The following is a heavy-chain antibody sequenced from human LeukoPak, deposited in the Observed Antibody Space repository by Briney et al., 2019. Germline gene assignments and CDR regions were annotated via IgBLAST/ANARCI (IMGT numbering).Heavy chain of an antibody. CDR2: MNPNSGNT. CDR1: GYTFTSYD. Sequence: ASVEVFCKASGYTFTSYDINWVRQATGQGLEWMGWMNPNSGNTGYAQKFQGRVTMTRNTSISTAYMELSSLRSEDTAVYYCASITGTTSHYGMDVWGQGTTVTVSS. D-gene: IGHD1-7*01. V-gene: IGHV1-8*01. J-gene: IGHJ6*02. CDR3: ASITGTTSHYGMDV.